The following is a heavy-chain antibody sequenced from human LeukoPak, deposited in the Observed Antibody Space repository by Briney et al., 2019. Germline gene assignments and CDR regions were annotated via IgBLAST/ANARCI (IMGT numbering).Heavy chain of an antibody. CDR2: ISYDGSSE. J-gene: IGHJ4*02. Sequence: GGSLRLSCAVSGFTFGNYGMHWVRQAPGKGLEWVALISYDGSSEYYAGSVKGRFTISRDNSKITVYLQMNSLKAEDTAVYYWARLWFGELLSPFDYWGKGPLVTVPS. D-gene: IGHD3-10*01. CDR3: ARLWFGELLSPFDY. V-gene: IGHV3-30*03. CDR1: GFTFGNYG.